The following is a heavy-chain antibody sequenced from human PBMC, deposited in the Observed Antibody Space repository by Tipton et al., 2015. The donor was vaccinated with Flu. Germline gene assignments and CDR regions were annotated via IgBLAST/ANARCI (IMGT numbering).Heavy chain of an antibody. Sequence: TLSLTCTVSGDSVTSGYYWGWIRQPPGKGLEWIGNIYHTGSTYYNPSLKGRVTISVDTSKNQFSLRVISMTAADTAMYYCATLTGDDYWGQGDLVTVSS. V-gene: IGHV4-38-2*02. D-gene: IGHD7-27*01. J-gene: IGHJ4*02. CDR3: ATLTGDDY. CDR2: IYHTGST. CDR1: GDSVTSGYY.